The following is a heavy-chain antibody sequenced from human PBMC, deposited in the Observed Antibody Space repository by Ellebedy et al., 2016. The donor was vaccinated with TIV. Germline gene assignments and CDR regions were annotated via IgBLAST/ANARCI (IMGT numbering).Heavy chain of an antibody. V-gene: IGHV3-30-3*01. CDR3: AKDRGYFHDRNFFDY. CDR2: ISSDGGIK. CDR1: GFSFSTSS. Sequence: GGSLRLSCAASGFSFSTSSMHWVRQAPGKGLEWLAVISSDGGIKYHADSVKGRFTISRDNSKNTLYLQMNSLREEDTALYFCAKDRGYFHDRNFFDYWGQGTLVTVSS. D-gene: IGHD3-22*01. J-gene: IGHJ4*02.